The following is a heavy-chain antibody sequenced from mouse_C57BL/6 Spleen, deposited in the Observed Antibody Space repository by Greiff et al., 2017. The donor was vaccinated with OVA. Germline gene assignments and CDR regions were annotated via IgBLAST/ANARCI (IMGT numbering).Heavy chain of an antibody. CDR2: IYPGGGYT. CDR1: GYTFTNYW. CDR3: ARLPGTGYFDV. J-gene: IGHJ1*03. Sequence: VQLQESGAELVRPGTSVKMSCKASGYTFTNYWIGWAKQRPGHGLEWIGDIYPGGGYTNYNEKFKGKATLTADKSSSTAYMQFSSLTSEDSAIYYCARLPGTGYFDVWGTGTTVTVSS. V-gene: IGHV1-63*01. D-gene: IGHD4-1*01.